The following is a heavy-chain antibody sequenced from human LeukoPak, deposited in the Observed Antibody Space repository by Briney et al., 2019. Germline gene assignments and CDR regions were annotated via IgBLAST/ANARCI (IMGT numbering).Heavy chain of an antibody. D-gene: IGHD2-2*01. Sequence: PSETLSLTCTVYGGSISSGSYYWSWIRQPAGKGLEWIGRIYTSGSTNYNPSLKSRVTISVDTSKNQFSLKLSSVTAADTAVYYCARELIVVVPAANWFDPWGQGTLVTVSS. CDR3: ARELIVVVPAANWFDP. CDR2: IYTSGST. J-gene: IGHJ5*02. V-gene: IGHV4-61*02. CDR1: GGSISSGSYY.